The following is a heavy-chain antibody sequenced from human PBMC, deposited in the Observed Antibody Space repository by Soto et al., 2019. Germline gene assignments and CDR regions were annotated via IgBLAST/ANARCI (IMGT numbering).Heavy chain of an antibody. CDR1: GFTFSSYA. CDR2: ISGSGGST. Sequence: GGSLRLSCAASGFTFSSYAMSWVRQAPGKGLEWVSAISGSGGSTYYADSVKGRFTISRDNSKNTLYLQMNSLGAEDTAVYYCAKDGGSYRAYYFDYWGQGTLVTVSS. J-gene: IGHJ4*02. CDR3: AKDGGSYRAYYFDY. V-gene: IGHV3-23*01. D-gene: IGHD1-26*01.